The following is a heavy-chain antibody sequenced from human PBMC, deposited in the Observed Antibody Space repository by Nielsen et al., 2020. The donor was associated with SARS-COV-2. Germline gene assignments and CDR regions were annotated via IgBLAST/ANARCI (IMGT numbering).Heavy chain of an antibody. J-gene: IGHJ4*02. D-gene: IGHD1-26*01. CDR3: ARAVGLAAHVPTCFDY. CDR2: INSDGSST. V-gene: IGHV3-74*01. Sequence: GESLKISCAASGFTFSSYGMHWVRQAPGKGLVWVSRINSDGSSTSYADSVKGRFTISRDNAKNTLYLQMNSLRAEDTAVYYCARAVGLAAHVPTCFDYWGQGTLVTVSS. CDR1: GFTFSSYG.